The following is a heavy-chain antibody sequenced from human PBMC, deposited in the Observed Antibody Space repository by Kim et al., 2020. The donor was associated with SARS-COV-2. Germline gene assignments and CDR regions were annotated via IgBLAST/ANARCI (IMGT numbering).Heavy chain of an antibody. D-gene: IGHD3-22*01. Sequence: SETLSLTCAVSGGSISSSNWWSWVRQPPGKGLEWIGEIYHSGSTNYNPSLKSRVTISVDKSKNQFSLKLSSVTAADTAVYYCARDQTYYYDSSGYYYYYYGRDVGGKGTTVTVSS. V-gene: IGHV4-4*02. J-gene: IGHJ6*04. CDR2: IYHSGST. CDR3: ARDQTYYYDSSGYYYYYYGRDV. CDR1: GGSISSSNW.